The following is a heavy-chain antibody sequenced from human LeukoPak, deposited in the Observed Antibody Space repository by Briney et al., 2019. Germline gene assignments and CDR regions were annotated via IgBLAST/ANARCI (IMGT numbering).Heavy chain of an antibody. Sequence: ASVKVSCKASGYTFTGYYMLWVRQAPGQGLEWMGWINPNSGGTNYAQKFQGRVTMTRDTSISTAYMELSRLRSDDTAVYYCARGNYDSSGQGAFDIWGQGTMVTVSS. CDR1: GYTFTGYY. D-gene: IGHD3-22*01. CDR2: INPNSGGT. CDR3: ARGNYDSSGQGAFDI. J-gene: IGHJ3*02. V-gene: IGHV1-2*02.